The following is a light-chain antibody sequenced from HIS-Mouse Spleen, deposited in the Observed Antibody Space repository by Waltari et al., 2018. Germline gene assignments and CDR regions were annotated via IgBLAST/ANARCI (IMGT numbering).Light chain of an antibody. V-gene: IGLV3-27*01. J-gene: IGLJ2*01. CDR1: VLAKTY. CDR3: YSAADNSGV. Sequence: SYELTQPSSVSVSPGQTARITCSGDVLAKTYARWFQQKPGQAPVLVIYKDSERPSGIPERFSGSSSGTTVTLTISGAQVEDEADYYCYSAADNSGVFGGGTKLTVL. CDR2: KDS.